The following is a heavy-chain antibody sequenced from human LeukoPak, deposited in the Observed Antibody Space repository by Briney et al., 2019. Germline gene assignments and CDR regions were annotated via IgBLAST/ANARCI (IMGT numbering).Heavy chain of an antibody. Sequence: GGSLRLSCAASGFTFSTYSMNWVRQAPGRGLVWVSRINNDGSDVAYADSVKGRFTISRDNAKNTLYLQMNSLRAEDTAVYYCARDLGGPDYWGQGTLVTVSS. J-gene: IGHJ4*02. CDR3: ARDLGGPDY. V-gene: IGHV3-74*03. D-gene: IGHD2-15*01. CDR2: INNDGSDV. CDR1: GFTFSTYS.